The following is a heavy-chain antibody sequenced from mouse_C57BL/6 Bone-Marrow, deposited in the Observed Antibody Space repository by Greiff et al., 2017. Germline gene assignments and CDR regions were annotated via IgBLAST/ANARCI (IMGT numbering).Heavy chain of an antibody. D-gene: IGHD1-1*01. CDR1: GFNIKDDY. CDR2: IDPENGDT. Sequence: EVQLQQSGAELVRPGASVKLSCTASGFNIKDDYMHWVKQRPEQGLEWIGWIDPENGDTESASKFQGKATMTADTSSNPAYLQLSSLTPEDTAVYYCTTMIYYYGSSYGAMDYWGQGTSVTVSS. V-gene: IGHV14-4*01. CDR3: TTMIYYYGSSYGAMDY. J-gene: IGHJ4*01.